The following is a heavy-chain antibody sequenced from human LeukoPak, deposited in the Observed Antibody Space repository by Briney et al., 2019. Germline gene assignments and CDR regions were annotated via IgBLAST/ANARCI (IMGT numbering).Heavy chain of an antibody. CDR3: ARLSDTAMVGGYYFDY. V-gene: IGHV4-59*01. Sequence: SETLSLTCTVSGGSISSYYWSWIRQPPGKGLEWIGYIYYSGSTNYNPSLKSRVTISVDTSKNQFSLKLSSVTAADTAVYYCARLSDTAMVGGYYFDYWGQGTLVTVSS. CDR2: IYYSGST. CDR1: GGSISSYY. J-gene: IGHJ4*02. D-gene: IGHD5-18*01.